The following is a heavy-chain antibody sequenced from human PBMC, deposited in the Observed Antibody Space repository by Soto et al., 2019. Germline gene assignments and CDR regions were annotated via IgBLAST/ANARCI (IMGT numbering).Heavy chain of an antibody. CDR1: GGSISSRGYY. D-gene: IGHD3-10*01. V-gene: IGHV4-31*03. J-gene: IGHJ4*02. CDR2: IYFTGTS. CDR3: ARDHRLWAETQPKGFDS. Sequence: SETLSLTCTVSGGSISSRGYYWNWIRQHPVKGLEWIRYIYFTGTSYYKPSLKSRVTISVDTYRKQFSLNITSVSATDTAVYYCARDHRLWAETQPKGFDSWGQGTLVTVPS.